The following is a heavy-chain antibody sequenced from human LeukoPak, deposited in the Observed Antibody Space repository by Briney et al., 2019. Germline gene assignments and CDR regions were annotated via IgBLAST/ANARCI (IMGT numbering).Heavy chain of an antibody. D-gene: IGHD3-22*01. J-gene: IGHJ4*02. V-gene: IGHV3-21*06. CDR1: GFTFSSYS. Sequence: PGGSLRLSCAASGFTFSSYSMNWVRQAPGKGLEWVSFISSSNSYIYYADSVKRRFTISRDNTKNSLYLQMNSLRAEDTAVYYCAREEDRSPDREYYESRGSEYYFDYWGQGTLVTVSS. CDR2: ISSSNSYI. CDR3: AREEDRSPDREYYESRGSEYYFDY.